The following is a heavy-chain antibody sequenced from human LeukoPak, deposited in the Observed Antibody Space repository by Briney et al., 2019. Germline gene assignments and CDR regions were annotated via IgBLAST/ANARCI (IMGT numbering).Heavy chain of an antibody. D-gene: IGHD2-15*01. J-gene: IGHJ3*02. Sequence: GASVKVSCKASGYTFTSYDINWVRQATGQGLEWMGWMNPNSGNTGYAQKFQGRVTMTRNTSISTAYMELSSLRSEDTAEYYCARGPLLLRAFDIWGQGTMVTVSS. CDR2: MNPNSGNT. CDR1: GYTFTSYD. CDR3: ARGPLLLRAFDI. V-gene: IGHV1-8*01.